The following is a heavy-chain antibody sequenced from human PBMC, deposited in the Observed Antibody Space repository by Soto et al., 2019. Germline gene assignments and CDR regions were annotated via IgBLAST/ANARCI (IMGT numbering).Heavy chain of an antibody. V-gene: IGHV1-2*04. Sequence: GGSVKVSCQPSAYTFIGYHIHWVRLAPGQGLQLLGSINPNSGGTNYAQKFQGWVTMTRDTSISTDYMELSRLTYDDTAVYYCARGNPFGAIFGVVTNGLDYYHDMDVWGQRT. CDR1: AYTFIGYH. D-gene: IGHD3-3*02. CDR3: ARGNPFGAIFGVVTNGLDYYHDMDV. CDR2: INPNSGGT. J-gene: IGHJ6*02.